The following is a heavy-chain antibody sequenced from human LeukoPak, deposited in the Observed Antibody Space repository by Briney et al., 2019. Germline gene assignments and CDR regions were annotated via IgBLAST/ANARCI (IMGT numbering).Heavy chain of an antibody. CDR2: IKQDGSEK. Sequence: GGSLRLSCAASGFTFSTYWMSWVRQAPGEGLEWVANIKQDGSEKYYLDSVKGRFTISRDNGNNSMYLQMNSLRVEDAAVYYCARWAGGHYDYWGQGTLVTVSS. CDR3: ARWAGGHYDY. V-gene: IGHV3-7*01. J-gene: IGHJ4*02. D-gene: IGHD1-26*01. CDR1: GFTFSTYW.